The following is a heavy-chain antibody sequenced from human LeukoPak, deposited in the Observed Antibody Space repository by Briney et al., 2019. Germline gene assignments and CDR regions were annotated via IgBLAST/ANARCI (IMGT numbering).Heavy chain of an antibody. CDR1: GYSFTSYW. D-gene: IGHD1-26*01. V-gene: IGHV5-51*01. J-gene: IGHJ4*02. Sequence: GESLKISCKGSGYSFTSYWIGWVRQVPGKGLEWMGIIYPGDSDTRYSPSFQGQVTISADKSISTAYLQWSSLKASDTATYYCARRDFHSGSYYVVDYWGQGTLVTVSS. CDR2: IYPGDSDT. CDR3: ARRDFHSGSYYVVDY.